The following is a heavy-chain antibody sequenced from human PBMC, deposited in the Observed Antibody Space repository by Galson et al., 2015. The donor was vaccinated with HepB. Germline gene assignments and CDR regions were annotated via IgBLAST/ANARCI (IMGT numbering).Heavy chain of an antibody. CDR1: GGSISSGGYY. V-gene: IGHV4-31*03. D-gene: IGHD3-3*01. CDR3: ARGGGPPYYDFWSGYQNEFDP. CDR2: IYYSGST. Sequence: TLSLTCTVSGGSISSGGYYWSWIRQHPGKGLEWIGYIYYSGSTYYNPSLKSRVTISVDTSKNQFSLKLSSVTAADTAVYYCARGGGPPYYDFWSGYQNEFDPWGQGTLVTVSS. J-gene: IGHJ5*02.